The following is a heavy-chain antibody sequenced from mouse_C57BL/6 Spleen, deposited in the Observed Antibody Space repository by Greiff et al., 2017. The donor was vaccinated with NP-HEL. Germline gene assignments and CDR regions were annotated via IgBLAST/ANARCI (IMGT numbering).Heavy chain of an antibody. CDR3: TSSFITTVVGHLYCDV. D-gene: IGHD1-1*01. CDR2: IDPENGDT. CDR1: GFNIKDDY. J-gene: IGHJ1*03. V-gene: IGHV14-4*01. Sequence: VQLQQSGAELVRPGASVKLSCTASGFNIKDDYMHWVKQRPEQGLEWIGWIDPENGDTEYASKFQGKATITADTSSNTAYLQLSSLTSEDTAVYYCTSSFITTVVGHLYCDVWGTGTTVTVSS.